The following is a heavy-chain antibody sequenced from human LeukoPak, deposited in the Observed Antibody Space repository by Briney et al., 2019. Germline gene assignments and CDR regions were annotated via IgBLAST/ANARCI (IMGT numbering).Heavy chain of an antibody. Sequence: GGSLRLSCAASGFTFSSYAMSWVRQAPGKGLEWVSAISCSGGSTYYADSVKGRFTISRDNSKNTLYLQMNSLRAEATAVYYCAKDSPTYCSSTSCYANWFDPWGQGTLVTVSS. CDR2: ISCSGGST. D-gene: IGHD2-2*01. CDR3: AKDSPTYCSSTSCYANWFDP. V-gene: IGHV3-23*01. J-gene: IGHJ5*02. CDR1: GFTFSSYA.